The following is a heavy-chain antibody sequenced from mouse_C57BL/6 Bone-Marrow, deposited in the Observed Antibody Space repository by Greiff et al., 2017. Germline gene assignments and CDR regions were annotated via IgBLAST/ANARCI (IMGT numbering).Heavy chain of an antibody. CDR1: GYTFTDYY. J-gene: IGHJ4*01. D-gene: IGHD2-3*01. Sequence: VQLKESGPVLVKPGASVKMSCKASGYTFTDYYMNWVKQSHGKSLEWIGGINPYNGGTSYNQKFKGKATLTVDTSSSTAYMQLGSLTSEDSAVYNCAREWLLFLDYTMDYWGQGTSVTVSS. CDR3: AREWLLFLDYTMDY. V-gene: IGHV1-19*01. CDR2: INPYNGGT.